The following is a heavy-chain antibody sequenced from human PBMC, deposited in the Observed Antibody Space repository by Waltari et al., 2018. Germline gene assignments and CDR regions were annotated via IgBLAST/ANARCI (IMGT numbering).Heavy chain of an antibody. CDR1: GFTFSSYA. Sequence: EVQLVESGGGLLQPGGSLRLSCAASGFTFSSYAMNWVRQAPGNGLEWLSYISSSSDTIYDADSVKGRFTVSRDNAKNSLYLQMNSLRAEDTAVYYCAKDQKGIDYWGQGTLVTVSS. CDR2: ISSSSDTI. CDR3: AKDQKGIDY. V-gene: IGHV3-48*04. D-gene: IGHD3-10*01. J-gene: IGHJ4*02.